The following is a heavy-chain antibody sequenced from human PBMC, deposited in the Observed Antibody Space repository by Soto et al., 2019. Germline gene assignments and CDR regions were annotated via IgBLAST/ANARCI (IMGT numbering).Heavy chain of an antibody. CDR1: GYTFTSYA. V-gene: IGHV1-18*01. Sequence: QVQLVQSGAEVKKPGASVKVSCKASGYTFTSYAISWVRQAPGQGLEWMGWISAYNGNTNYAQKLQGRVTMTTDTSTTAAYMGLRTLSSDVTAVYYCAGSGPPAGSWGQGTLVPVSS. J-gene: IGHJ5*02. D-gene: IGHD3-10*01. CDR3: AGSGPPAGS. CDR2: ISAYNGNT.